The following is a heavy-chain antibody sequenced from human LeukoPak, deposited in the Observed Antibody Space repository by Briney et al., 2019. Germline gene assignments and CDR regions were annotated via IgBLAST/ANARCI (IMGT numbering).Heavy chain of an antibody. J-gene: IGHJ4*02. CDR2: IYYSGST. Sequence: SETLSLTCTVSGGSISSYYWSWIRQPPGKGLEWIGYIYYSGSTNYNPSLKSRVTISVDRSKNQFSLKLSSVTAADTAVYYCARQAGNSGYDSNFDYWGQGTLVTVSS. V-gene: IGHV4-59*08. D-gene: IGHD5-12*01. CDR3: ARQAGNSGYDSNFDY. CDR1: GGSISSYY.